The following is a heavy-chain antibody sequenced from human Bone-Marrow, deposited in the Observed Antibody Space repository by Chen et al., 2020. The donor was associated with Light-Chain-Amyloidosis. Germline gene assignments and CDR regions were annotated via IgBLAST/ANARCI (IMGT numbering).Heavy chain of an antibody. Sequence: EVQLEQSGPEVTKPGESLKISCKGSGYTFPNYWIGWVRQMPGKGLEWMGVIYPDDSDARYSPSFEGQGTISADKSITTAYLQWRSLKASDTAMYYCARRRDGYNFDYWGQGTLVTVSS. D-gene: IGHD5-12*01. CDR1: GYTFPNYW. CDR2: IYPDDSDA. J-gene: IGHJ4*02. CDR3: ARRRDGYNFDY. V-gene: IGHV5-51*01.